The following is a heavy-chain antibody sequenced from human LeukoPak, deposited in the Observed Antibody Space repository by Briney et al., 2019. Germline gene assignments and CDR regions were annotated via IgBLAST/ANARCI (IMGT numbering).Heavy chain of an antibody. CDR2: FSGTSST. CDR3: AKLKQWQPQRYEY. V-gene: IGHV3-23*01. J-gene: IGHJ4*02. CDR1: GFTFSSYA. Sequence: GGSLRLSCAASGFTFSSYAMSWVRQAPGKGLEWVSTFSGTSSTSYADAVKGRVTISRDNSKNTLYLQMNSLRAEDTAVYYCAKLKQWQPQRYEYWGQGAQVTVAS. D-gene: IGHD6-19*01.